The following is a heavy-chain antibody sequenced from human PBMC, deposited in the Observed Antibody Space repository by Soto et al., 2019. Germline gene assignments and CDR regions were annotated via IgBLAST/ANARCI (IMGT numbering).Heavy chain of an antibody. CDR1: GGSISSYY. V-gene: IGHV4-59*01. Sequence: ASETLSLTCTVSGGSISSYYWSWIRQPPGKGLEWIGYIYYSGSTNYNPSLKSRVTISVDTSKNQFSLKLSSVTAADTAVYYCARVTRRYCSGGSCYPDDAFDIWGQGTMVTVSS. J-gene: IGHJ3*02. D-gene: IGHD2-15*01. CDR3: ARVTRRYCSGGSCYPDDAFDI. CDR2: IYYSGST.